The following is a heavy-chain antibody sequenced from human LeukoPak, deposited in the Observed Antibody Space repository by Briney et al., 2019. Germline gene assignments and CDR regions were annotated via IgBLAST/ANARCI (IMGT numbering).Heavy chain of an antibody. Sequence: GGSLRLSCAASGFTFSSYWMSWVRQAPGKGLEWVANIKQDGSEKYYVDSVKGRFTISRDNAKNSLYLQMNSLRAEDTAVYYCARGQATIFGVVISYYYYYMDVWGKGTTVTVSS. CDR2: IKQDGSEK. CDR3: ARGQATIFGVVISYYYYYMDV. CDR1: GFTFSSYW. J-gene: IGHJ6*03. V-gene: IGHV3-7*01. D-gene: IGHD3-3*01.